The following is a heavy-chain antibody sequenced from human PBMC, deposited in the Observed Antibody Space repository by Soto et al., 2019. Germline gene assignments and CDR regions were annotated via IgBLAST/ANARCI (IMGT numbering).Heavy chain of an antibody. Sequence: QVQLQQWGAGLLKPSETLSLTCAVYGGSFSGYYWTWIRQPPGTGLEWIGEINHSGSTNYNPSLKGRVTIAVDPAKNLFSLKLTSVTAADTAVYYCARDKITGLFDYWGQGTLVTVSS. J-gene: IGHJ4*02. CDR1: GGSFSGYY. CDR2: INHSGST. D-gene: IGHD2-8*02. CDR3: ARDKITGLFDY. V-gene: IGHV4-34*01.